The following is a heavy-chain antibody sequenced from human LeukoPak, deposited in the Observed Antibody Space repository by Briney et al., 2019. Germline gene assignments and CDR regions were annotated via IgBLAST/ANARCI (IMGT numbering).Heavy chain of an antibody. CDR2: FDPEDGET. CDR1: GYTLTELS. V-gene: IGHV1-24*01. Sequence: GASVKVSCKVSGYTLTELSMHWVRQAPGKGLEWMGGFDPEDGETIYAQKFQGRVTMTEDTSTHTAYMELSSLRSEDTAVYYCATDPPYYDILTGYYGPDWFDPWGQGTLVTVSS. J-gene: IGHJ5*02. D-gene: IGHD3-9*01. CDR3: ATDPPYYDILTGYYGPDWFDP.